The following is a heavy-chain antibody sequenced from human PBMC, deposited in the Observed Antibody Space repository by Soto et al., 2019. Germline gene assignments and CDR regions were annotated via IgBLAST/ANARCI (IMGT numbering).Heavy chain of an antibody. CDR3: ARNSGYDSVDY. CDR1: GGSISSYY. D-gene: IGHD5-12*01. Sequence: SETLSLTCTVSGGSISSYYWSWIRQPPGKGLEWIGYIYYSGSTNYNPSLKSRVTISVDTSKNQFPLKLSSVTAADTAVYYCARNSGYDSVDYWGQGTLVTVS. J-gene: IGHJ4*02. CDR2: IYYSGST. V-gene: IGHV4-59*01.